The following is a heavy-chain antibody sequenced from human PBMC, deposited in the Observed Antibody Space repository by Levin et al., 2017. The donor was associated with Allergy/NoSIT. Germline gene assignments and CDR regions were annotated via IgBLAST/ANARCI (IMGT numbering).Heavy chain of an antibody. CDR2: ISGSGGST. Sequence: GGSLRLSCAASGFTFSSYAMSWVRQAPGKGLEWVSAISGSGGSTYYADSVKGRFTISRDNSKNTLYLQMNSLRAEDTAVYYCAKDGGGSYYAAGYALFDYWGQGTLVTVSS. D-gene: IGHD1-26*01. V-gene: IGHV3-23*01. CDR1: GFTFSSYA. CDR3: AKDGGGSYYAAGYALFDY. J-gene: IGHJ4*02.